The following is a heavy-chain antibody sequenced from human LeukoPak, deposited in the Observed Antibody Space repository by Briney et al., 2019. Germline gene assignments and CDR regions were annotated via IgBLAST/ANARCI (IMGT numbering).Heavy chain of an antibody. CDR3: AKDMGEYYGLPYYYYGMDV. V-gene: IGHV3-9*01. Sequence: PGGSLRLSCAASGFTFDDYAMHWVRQAPGKGLEWVSGISWNSGSIGYADSVKGRFTISRDNAKNSLYLQMNSLRAEDTALYYCAKDMGEYYGLPYYYYGMDVWGQGTTVTVSS. D-gene: IGHD3-10*01. CDR1: GFTFDDYA. J-gene: IGHJ6*02. CDR2: ISWNSGSI.